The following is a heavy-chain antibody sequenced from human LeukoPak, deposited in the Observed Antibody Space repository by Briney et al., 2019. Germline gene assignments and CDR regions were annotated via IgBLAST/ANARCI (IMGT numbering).Heavy chain of an antibody. J-gene: IGHJ6*02. Sequence: PSETLSLTCAVYGGSFSGYYWSWIRQPPGKGLEWIGEINHSGSTNYSPSLKSRVTISVDTSKNQFSLKLSSVTAADTAVYYCEKDSHLDVWGQGTTVTVSS. CDR2: INHSGST. V-gene: IGHV4-34*01. D-gene: IGHD2-15*01. CDR1: GGSFSGYY. CDR3: EKDSHLDV.